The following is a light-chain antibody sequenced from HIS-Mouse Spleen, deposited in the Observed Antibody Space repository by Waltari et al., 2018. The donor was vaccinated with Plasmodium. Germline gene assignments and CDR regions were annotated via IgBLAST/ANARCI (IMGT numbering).Light chain of an antibody. CDR2: AAS. Sequence: DIQMTQSPSSLSASLGDRATITCRASQSISSYLNWYQQKPGKAPKLLIYAASSLQSGVPSRFSGSGSGTDFTLTISSLQPEYFATYYCQQSYSTWTFGQGTKVEIK. CDR3: QQSYSTWT. CDR1: QSISSY. J-gene: IGKJ1*01. V-gene: IGKV1-39*01.